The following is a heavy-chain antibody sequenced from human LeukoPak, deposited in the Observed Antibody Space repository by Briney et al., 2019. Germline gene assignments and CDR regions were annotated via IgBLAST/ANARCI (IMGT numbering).Heavy chain of an antibody. CDR1: GFTFSSYS. CDR3: ARATYGSGSYYPY. V-gene: IGHV3-21*01. CDR2: ISSSSSYI. J-gene: IGHJ4*02. D-gene: IGHD3-10*01. Sequence: PGGSLRLSCVASGFTFSSYSMNWVRQAPGKGLEWVSSISSSSSYIYYADSVKGRFTISRDNAKNSLYLQMNSLRAEDTAVYYCARATYGSGSYYPYWGQGTLVTVSS.